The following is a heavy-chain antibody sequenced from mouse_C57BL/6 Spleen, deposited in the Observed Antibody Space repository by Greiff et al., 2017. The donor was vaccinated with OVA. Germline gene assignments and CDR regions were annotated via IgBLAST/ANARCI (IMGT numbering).Heavy chain of an antibody. V-gene: IGHV1-26*01. Sequence: EVQLQQSGPELVKPGASVKISCKASGYTFTDYYMNWVKQSPGKSLEWIGDINPNNGGTSYNQKFKGKATLTVDKSSSTAYMELRSLTSEDSAVYYCASTNNYGSSYALDYWGQGTTLTVSS. J-gene: IGHJ2*01. CDR1: GYTFTDYY. CDR3: ASTNNYGSSYALDY. D-gene: IGHD1-1*01. CDR2: INPNNGGT.